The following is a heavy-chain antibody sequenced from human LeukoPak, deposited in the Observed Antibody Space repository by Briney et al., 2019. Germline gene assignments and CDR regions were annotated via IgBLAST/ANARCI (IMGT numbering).Heavy chain of an antibody. CDR3: AKEGALTDCVSTPRCINIEYFHH. CDR2: TQHDGHDK. J-gene: IGHJ1*01. CDR1: GFIFNNYG. Sequence: SGGSLRLSCAASGFIFNNYGMHWVRQAPGKGLEWVAFTQHDGHDKYYGASVKGRFTISRDNSKSTLYLQLNSLRPEDTAIYYCAKEGALTDCVSTPRCINIEYFHHWGQGTLVSVSP. V-gene: IGHV3-30*02. D-gene: IGHD3-9*01.